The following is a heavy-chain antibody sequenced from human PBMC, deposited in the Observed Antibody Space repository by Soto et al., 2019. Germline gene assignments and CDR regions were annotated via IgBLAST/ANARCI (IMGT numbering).Heavy chain of an antibody. Sequence: VQLVESGGGVVQPGRSLRLSCAASGFTFTMFPMHWVRQAPGKGLEWVAVISYDGSNKYYADSVKGRFTISRDSSTNTVSLQMNSLRADDTAIYYCVREGYCSGGSCSIFDNWGQGTLVTVSS. CDR2: ISYDGSNK. D-gene: IGHD2-15*01. CDR3: VREGYCSGGSCSIFDN. V-gene: IGHV3-30-3*01. CDR1: GFTFTMFP. J-gene: IGHJ4*02.